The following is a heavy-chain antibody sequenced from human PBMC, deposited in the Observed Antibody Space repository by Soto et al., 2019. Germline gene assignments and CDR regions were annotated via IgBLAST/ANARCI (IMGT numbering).Heavy chain of an antibody. J-gene: IGHJ4*02. CDR1: GGSIASTDHY. CDR2: ISFSGSP. CDR3: PSRVDESHLDF. V-gene: IGHV4-39*02. Sequence: QLQLQESGPRLVKPSETLSLTCTVSGGSIASTDHYWGWVRQPPGKGLQWVASISFSGSPYYNPSLMSRVTISADTARNLFALRLSSVTAADAAVYYCPSRVDESHLDFGGRGTLVTVSS.